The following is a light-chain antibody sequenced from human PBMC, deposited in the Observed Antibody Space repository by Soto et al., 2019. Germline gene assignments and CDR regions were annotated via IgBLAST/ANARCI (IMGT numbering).Light chain of an antibody. CDR3: QKYTNVPA. J-gene: IGKJ4*01. Sequence: DIPMTQSPSSLSASVGDRVTITCRASQGISNYLAWYQQIPGKVPKLLISAASTLQSGVPSRFSGSGSGTDFTLTISSLHPEDVATYYCQKYTNVPAFGGGTKVEIE. CDR1: QGISNY. V-gene: IGKV1-27*01. CDR2: AAS.